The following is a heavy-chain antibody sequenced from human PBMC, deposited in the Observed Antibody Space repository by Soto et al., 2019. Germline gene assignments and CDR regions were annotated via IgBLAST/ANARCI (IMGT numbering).Heavy chain of an antibody. CDR2: IYPGDSDT. D-gene: IGHD4-4*01. V-gene: IGHV5-51*01. CDR3: ARVPRPNDYSNYYFDY. J-gene: IGHJ4*02. CDR1: GYSFTSYW. Sequence: GESLKISCKGSGYSFTSYWIGWVRQMPGKGLEWMGIIYPGDSDTRYSPSFQGQVTISADKSISTAYLQWSSLKASDTAMYYCARVPRPNDYSNYYFDYWGQGTLVTVSS.